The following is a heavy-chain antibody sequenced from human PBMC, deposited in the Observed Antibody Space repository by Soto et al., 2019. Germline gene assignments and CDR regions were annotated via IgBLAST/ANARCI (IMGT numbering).Heavy chain of an antibody. D-gene: IGHD3-22*01. CDR3: ARGLAGYYDSSGYYSY. Sequence: ASVKVSCKASGYTFTSYDINWVRQATGQGLEWMGWMNPNSGNTGYAQKFQGRVTMTRNTSISTAYMELSSLRSEDTAVYYCARGLAGYYDSSGYYSYWGQGTLVTVS. V-gene: IGHV1-8*01. CDR2: MNPNSGNT. J-gene: IGHJ4*02. CDR1: GYTFTSYD.